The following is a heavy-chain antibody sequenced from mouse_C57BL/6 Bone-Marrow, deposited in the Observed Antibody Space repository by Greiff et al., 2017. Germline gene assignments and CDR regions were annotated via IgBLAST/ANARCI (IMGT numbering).Heavy chain of an antibody. Sequence: VQLQQSGAELMKPGASVKLSCKATGYTFTGYWIEWVKQRPGPGLEWIGEILPGSGSTNYNEKFKGKATFTADTSSTTAYMQLSSLTTEDSAIYYCARRPTGLLPRSYYFDYWGQGTTLTVSS. CDR3: ARRPTGLLPRSYYFDY. CDR2: ILPGSGST. V-gene: IGHV1-9*01. CDR1: GYTFTGYW. J-gene: IGHJ2*01. D-gene: IGHD1-1*01.